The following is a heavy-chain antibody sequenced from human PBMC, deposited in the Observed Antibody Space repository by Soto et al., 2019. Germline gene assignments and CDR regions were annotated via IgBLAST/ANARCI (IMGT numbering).Heavy chain of an antibody. D-gene: IGHD6-13*01. CDR2: ISYDGSNK. CDR1: GFTFSSCG. J-gene: IGHJ1*01. Sequence: QVQLVESGGGVVQPGRSLRLSCAASGFTFSSCGMHWVRQAPGKGLEWVAVISYDGSNKYYVDSVKGRFTISRDNSKNKLYLQMNSLRAEDTAVYYCALPPYGSSSWYGYFQHWGQGTLVTVSS. V-gene: IGHV3-30*03. CDR3: ALPPYGSSSWYGYFQH.